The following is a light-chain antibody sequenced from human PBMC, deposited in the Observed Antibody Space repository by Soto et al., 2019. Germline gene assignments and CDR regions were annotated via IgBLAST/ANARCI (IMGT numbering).Light chain of an antibody. V-gene: IGKV1-39*01. CDR3: QQYKSYSPWT. Sequence: QMTQPQSSLSASVGDIVTITLPASQNISSYLNWYQQKPGKAPKLLIYAASSLQCGVAARFSGSGSGTEFTLTISSLQPDDFATYYCQQYKSYSPWTFCKGTKV. CDR1: QNISSY. J-gene: IGKJ1*01. CDR2: AAS.